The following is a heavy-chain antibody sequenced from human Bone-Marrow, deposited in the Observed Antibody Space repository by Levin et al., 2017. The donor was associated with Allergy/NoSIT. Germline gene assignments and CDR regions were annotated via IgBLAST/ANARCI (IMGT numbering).Heavy chain of an antibody. J-gene: IGHJ4*02. CDR3: ATFDYSSYGYYFDY. D-gene: IGHD4-11*01. CDR1: GFNFHAYA. CDR2: IRGSDDAT. Sequence: GGSLRLSCAVSGFNFHAYAMTWVRQAPGKGLEWVSTIRGSDDATFYRDSVTGRFTVSRDRSEDTLYLQMDRLRAEDTAVYYCATFDYSSYGYYFDYWCQGTLVTVSS. V-gene: IGHV3-23*01.